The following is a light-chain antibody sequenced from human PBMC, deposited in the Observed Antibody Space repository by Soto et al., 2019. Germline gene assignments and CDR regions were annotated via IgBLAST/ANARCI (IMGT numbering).Light chain of an antibody. CDR2: GNS. CDR1: SSNIGAGYD. V-gene: IGLV1-40*01. CDR3: QSYDSSLSGVV. J-gene: IGLJ2*01. Sequence: QSVLTQPPSVSGAPGQRVTISCTGSSSNIGAGYDVHWYQQLPGTAPKLLIYGNSNRPSGVPDRFSGSKSGTSASLAITGLQAEDVAAYDCQSYDSSLSGVVFGGGTKDTVL.